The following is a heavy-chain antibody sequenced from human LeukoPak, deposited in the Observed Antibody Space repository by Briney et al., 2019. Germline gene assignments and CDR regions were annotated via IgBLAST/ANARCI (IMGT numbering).Heavy chain of an antibody. CDR2: FDPEDGEA. CDR1: GSTLTELS. J-gene: IGHJ5*02. CDR3: ATDFLGFDP. V-gene: IGHV1-24*01. Sequence: ASVKVSCKVSGSTLTELSMHWVRQAPGEGLEWMGGFDPEDGEAIYAQKFQGRVTMTEDTSTDTVYMELTSLRSEDTAVYYCATDFLGFDPWGQGTLVTVSS. D-gene: IGHD2/OR15-2a*01.